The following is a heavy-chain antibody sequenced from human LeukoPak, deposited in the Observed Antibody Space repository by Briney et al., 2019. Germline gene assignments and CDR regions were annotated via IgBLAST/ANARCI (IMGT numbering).Heavy chain of an antibody. Sequence: PSQTLSLTCIVSGGSISSYYWNWIRQPPGKGLEWIGYIYYSGSTNYNPSLKSRVTISVDTSKNQFSLKLTSVTAADTAVYYCAKSPYDFWSGGFDPWGQGTLVTVSS. J-gene: IGHJ5*02. CDR3: AKSPYDFWSGGFDP. D-gene: IGHD3-3*01. CDR2: IYYSGST. V-gene: IGHV4-59*08. CDR1: GGSISSYY.